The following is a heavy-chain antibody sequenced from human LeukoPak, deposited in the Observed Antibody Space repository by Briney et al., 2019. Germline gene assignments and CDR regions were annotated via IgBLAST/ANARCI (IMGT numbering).Heavy chain of an antibody. J-gene: IGHJ4*02. V-gene: IGHV3-23*01. Sequence: PGGSLRLSCAASGFTFSSYAMSWVRQTPGKGLEWVSVISGSDSSTYYADSVRGRFTISRDNSKNTLYLQMNSLRAEDTAVYYCAKDLSNYDFWSGYPWWGQGTLVTVSS. D-gene: IGHD3-3*01. CDR2: ISGSDSST. CDR1: GFTFSSYA. CDR3: AKDLSNYDFWSGYPW.